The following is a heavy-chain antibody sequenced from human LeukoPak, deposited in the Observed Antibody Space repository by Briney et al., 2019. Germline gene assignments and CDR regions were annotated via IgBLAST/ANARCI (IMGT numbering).Heavy chain of an antibody. CDR2: ISSSGSTI. CDR1: GFTFSDYY. Sequence: PGGSLRLSCAASGFTFSDYYMSWIRQAPGKGLEWVSYISSSGSTIYYADSVEGRFTISRDNAKNSLYLQMNSLRAEDTAVYYCARFRVLSSWFDPWGQGTLVTVSS. D-gene: IGHD6-6*01. CDR3: ARFRVLSSWFDP. V-gene: IGHV3-11*01. J-gene: IGHJ5*02.